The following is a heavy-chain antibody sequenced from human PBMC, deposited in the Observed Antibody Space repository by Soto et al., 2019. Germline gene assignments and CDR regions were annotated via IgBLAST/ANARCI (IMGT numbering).Heavy chain of an antibody. D-gene: IGHD6-6*01. Sequence: EVQLLESGGGLVQPGGSLRLSCAASGFTFSTYAMSWVRQAPGKGLEWVAGIDDSGVSTYYADSVKGRLTISRDNSKNTLYLQMGSLRAEDTAVYYCVKGQSSSWSQTGGMDVWGQGTPVTVSS. J-gene: IGHJ6*02. CDR3: VKGQSSSWSQTGGMDV. CDR2: IDDSGVST. CDR1: GFTFSTYA. V-gene: IGHV3-23*01.